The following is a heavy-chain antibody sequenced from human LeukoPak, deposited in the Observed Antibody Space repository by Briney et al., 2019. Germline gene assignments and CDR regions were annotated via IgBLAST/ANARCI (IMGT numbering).Heavy chain of an antibody. V-gene: IGHV3-66*01. D-gene: IGHD6-19*01. Sequence: GGSLRLSCAASGFTFSSYAMSWVRQAPGKGLEWVSVIYSGGSTYYADSVKGRFTISRDNSKNTLYLQMNSLRAEDTAVYYCARSWAVAGFYYGMDVWGQGTTVTVSS. CDR2: IYSGGST. CDR1: GFTFSSYA. CDR3: ARSWAVAGFYYGMDV. J-gene: IGHJ6*02.